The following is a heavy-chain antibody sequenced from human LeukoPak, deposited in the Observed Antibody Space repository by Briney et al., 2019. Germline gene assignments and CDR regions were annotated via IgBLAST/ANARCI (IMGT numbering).Heavy chain of an antibody. CDR1: GFTFSSYG. V-gene: IGHV3-30*02. CDR2: IRYDGSNK. D-gene: IGHD3-9*01. CDR3: ARDRERYSPPSAYFDY. J-gene: IGHJ4*02. Sequence: PGGSLRLSCAASGFTFSSYGMHWVRQAPGKGLEWVAFIRYDGSNKYYADSVKGRFTISRDNSKNTLYLQMNSLRAEDTAVYYCARDRERYSPPSAYFDYWGQGTLVTVSS.